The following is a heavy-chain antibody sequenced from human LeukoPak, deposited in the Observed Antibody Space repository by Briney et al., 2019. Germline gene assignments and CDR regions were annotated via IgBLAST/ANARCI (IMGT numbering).Heavy chain of an antibody. J-gene: IGHJ4*02. CDR2: ISYDGSNK. D-gene: IGHD1-26*01. CDR1: GFTFSSYA. CDR3: AAKGNGYTGIYLFAH. V-gene: IGHV3-30*14. Sequence: GGSLRLSCAASGFTFSSYAMHWVRQAPGKGLEWVAVISYDGSNKYYADSVKGRFTISRDNSENTLDLHMHSLRAEDTAVYYCAAKGNGYTGIYLFAHWGQGTLVTVSS.